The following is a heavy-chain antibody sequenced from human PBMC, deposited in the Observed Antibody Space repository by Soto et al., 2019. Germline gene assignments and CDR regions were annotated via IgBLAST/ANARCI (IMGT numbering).Heavy chain of an antibody. Sequence: EVQLVESGGGLVQPGESLRLSCAASGFTFSPYSMSWVRQAPGKGLEWVSYISSSSSTIYYADSVKGRFTSSRDNAKSAPYPQLSSLRDGGTAVVYCVRQRGSSTHGGFDPWGQGTLVTVSS. D-gene: IGHD6-13*01. J-gene: IGHJ5*02. CDR1: GFTFSPYS. V-gene: IGHV3-48*02. CDR2: ISSSSSTI. CDR3: VRQRGSSTHGGFDP.